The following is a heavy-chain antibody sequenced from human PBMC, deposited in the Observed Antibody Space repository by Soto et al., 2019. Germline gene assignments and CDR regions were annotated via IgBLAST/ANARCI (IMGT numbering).Heavy chain of an antibody. CDR1: GFTFNDFG. Sequence: QVQLVESGGGVVQPGKSLRLSCITSGFTFNDFGFHWVRQAPGKGLEWVAVIWYDGSKELYADFVQGRFTISRDESKNTVFLHMNNLRAEDTAVYYCARDLGSTNYYFDHWGQGTLLLVSS. J-gene: IGHJ4*02. CDR2: IWYDGSKE. CDR3: ARDLGSTNYYFDH. D-gene: IGHD1-1*01. V-gene: IGHV3-33*01.